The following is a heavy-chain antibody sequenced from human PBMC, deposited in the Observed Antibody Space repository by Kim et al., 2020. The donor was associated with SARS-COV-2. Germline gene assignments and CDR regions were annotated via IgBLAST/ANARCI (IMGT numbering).Heavy chain of an antibody. CDR2: INHSGST. J-gene: IGHJ4*02. D-gene: IGHD4-17*01. CDR3: ARGSRGGYGDYVDY. CDR1: GGSFSGYY. Sequence: SETLSLTCAVYGGSFSGYYWSWIRQPPGKGLEWIGEINHSGSTNYNPSLKSRVTISVDTSKNQFSLKLSSVTAADTAVYYCARGSRGGYGDYVDYWGQGTLVTVSS. V-gene: IGHV4-34*01.